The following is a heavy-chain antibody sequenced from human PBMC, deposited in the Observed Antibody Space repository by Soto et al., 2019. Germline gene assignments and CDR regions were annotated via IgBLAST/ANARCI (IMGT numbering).Heavy chain of an antibody. CDR3: ARSIAVPSSHIDH. Sequence: PSLTCSVSGGSISGYYWSWIRQAPGKGLEWIGYVYDTGSTSYNPSLQSRVTISVDTSKKQFSLSLRLVTAADTAVYFCARSIAVPSSHIDHCGQGTRVTVSS. D-gene: IGHD6-6*01. V-gene: IGHV4-59*01. J-gene: IGHJ4*02. CDR1: GGSISGYY. CDR2: VYDTGST.